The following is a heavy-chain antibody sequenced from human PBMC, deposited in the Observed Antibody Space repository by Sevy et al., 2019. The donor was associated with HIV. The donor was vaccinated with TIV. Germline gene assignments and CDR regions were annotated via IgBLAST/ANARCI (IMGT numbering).Heavy chain of an antibody. J-gene: IGHJ3*02. Sequence: GGSLRLSCAASGFTFSSYDMHWVRQATGKGLEWVSAIGTAGDTYYPGSVKGRFTISRENAKNSLYLQMNSLRAGDTAVYYCARVSGTYDAFDIWGQGTMVIVSS. CDR3: ARVSGTYDAFDI. V-gene: IGHV3-13*01. CDR2: IGTAGDT. CDR1: GFTFSSYD. D-gene: IGHD1-26*01.